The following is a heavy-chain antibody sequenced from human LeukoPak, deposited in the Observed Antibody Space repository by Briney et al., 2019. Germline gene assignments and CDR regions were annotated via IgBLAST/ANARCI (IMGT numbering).Heavy chain of an antibody. D-gene: IGHD5-12*01. CDR1: GYTFTNNW. J-gene: IGHJ4*02. CDR2: ISPTGGST. CDR3: ARDHRRGYSGYSAY. Sequence: GASVKVSCKAFGYTFTNNWMHWVRQAPGQGPEWMGLISPTGGSTAYAQKFQGRVTMTRDTSISTAYMELSRLRSDDTAVYYCARDHRRGYSGYSAYWGQGTLVTVSS. V-gene: IGHV1-2*02.